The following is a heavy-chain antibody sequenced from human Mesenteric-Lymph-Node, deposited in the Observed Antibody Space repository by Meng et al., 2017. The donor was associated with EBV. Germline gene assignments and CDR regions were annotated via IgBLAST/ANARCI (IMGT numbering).Heavy chain of an antibody. V-gene: IGHV3-21*01. CDR1: GFTFSDYS. J-gene: IGHJ5*02. CDR3: ARDLYVVVAAAGHNLFDP. Sequence: EVQLVESGGXLVKPGXSLRLSXAXSGFTFSDYSMNWVRHAPGKGLEWVSYISDSSSNINYADSVKGRFTISRDNAKNSLYLQMNSLRPEDTAIYYCARDLYVVVAAAGHNLFDPWGQGTLVTVSS. CDR2: ISDSSSNI. D-gene: IGHD2-15*01.